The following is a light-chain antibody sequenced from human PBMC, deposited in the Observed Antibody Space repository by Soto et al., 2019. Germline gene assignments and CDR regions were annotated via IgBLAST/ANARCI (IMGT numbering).Light chain of an antibody. J-gene: IGLJ1*01. CDR2: SNN. CDR1: SSNIGSNS. V-gene: IGLV1-44*01. CDR3: AAWDDSLNGYV. Sequence: QPVLTQPPSASGTPGQRVTISCSGSSSNIGSNSVNWYQQLPGTAPKLLIYSNNQRPSGVPDQFSGSKSGTSASLAISGLQSEDEADYYCAAWDDSLNGYVFGTGTQLTVL.